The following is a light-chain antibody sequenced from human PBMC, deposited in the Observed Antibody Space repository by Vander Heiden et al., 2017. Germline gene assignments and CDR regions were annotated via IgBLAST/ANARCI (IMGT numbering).Light chain of an antibody. CDR2: DVS. CDR3: SSYTSSSTLV. V-gene: IGLV2-14*01. J-gene: IGLJ1*01. CDR1: SSDVGGYNY. Sequence: QSALNQPASVSGSPGQSITISCTGTSSDVGGYNYVSWYQQHPGKAPKLMIYDVSNRPSGVSKRFSGSKSGNTASLTISGLQAEDEADYYCSSYTSSSTLVFGTGTKVTVL.